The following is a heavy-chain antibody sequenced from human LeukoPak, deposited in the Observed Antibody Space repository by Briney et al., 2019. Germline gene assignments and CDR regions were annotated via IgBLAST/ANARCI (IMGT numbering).Heavy chain of an antibody. CDR1: GFTVSSTY. J-gene: IGHJ4*02. D-gene: IGHD6-13*01. Sequence: PGRSLRLSCAASGFTVSSTYMSWVRQAPGKGLVWVSVLYSGGTTYYADSVKGRFTISRDNSKNTLYLQMNSLRAEDTAVYYCARDSNYDYWGQGTLVTVSS. CDR2: LYSGGTT. CDR3: ARDSNYDY. V-gene: IGHV3-66*02.